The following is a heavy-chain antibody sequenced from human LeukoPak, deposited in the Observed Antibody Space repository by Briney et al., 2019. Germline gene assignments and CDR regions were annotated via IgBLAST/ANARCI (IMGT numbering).Heavy chain of an antibody. CDR2: IYTSGST. D-gene: IGHD6-13*01. V-gene: IGHV4-4*07. J-gene: IGHJ4*02. CDR3: ARDGAGGSSSWYWQGYFDY. CDR1: GGSISSYY. Sequence: PSETLSLTCTVSGGSISSYYWSCIRQPAGKGLEWIGRIYTSGSTNYNPSLKSRVTMSVDTSKNQFSLKLSSVTAADTAVYYCARDGAGGSSSWYWQGYFDYWGQGTLVTVSS.